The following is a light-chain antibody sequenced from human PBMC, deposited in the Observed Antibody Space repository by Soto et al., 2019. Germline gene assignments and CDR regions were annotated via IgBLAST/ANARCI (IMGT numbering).Light chain of an antibody. CDR3: CSYAGSSTFEV. CDR2: EGS. V-gene: IGLV2-23*03. J-gene: IGLJ1*01. Sequence: QSALTQPASVSGSPGQSITISCTGTSSDVGSYNLVSWYQQQPCKAPKVMIYEGSKRPSGVSNRFSGSKSGNTASLTISGLQAEDEADYYCCSYAGSSTFEVFGTGTKLTVL. CDR1: SSDVGSYNL.